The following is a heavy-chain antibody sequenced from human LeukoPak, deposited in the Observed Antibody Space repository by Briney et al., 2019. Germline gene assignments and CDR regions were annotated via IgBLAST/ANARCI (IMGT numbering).Heavy chain of an antibody. D-gene: IGHD3-10*01. CDR1: GFTFSTYW. CDR2: IKQDGSEK. J-gene: IGHJ4*02. Sequence: GGSLRLSCAASGFTFSTYWMSWVRQAPGKGLEWVANIKQDGSEKYYVDSVKGRFTISRDNAKNSLYLQMNSLRAEDTAVYYCARDYYYGSGSGYFDYWGQGTLVTVSS. CDR3: ARDYYYGSGSGYFDY. V-gene: IGHV3-7*01.